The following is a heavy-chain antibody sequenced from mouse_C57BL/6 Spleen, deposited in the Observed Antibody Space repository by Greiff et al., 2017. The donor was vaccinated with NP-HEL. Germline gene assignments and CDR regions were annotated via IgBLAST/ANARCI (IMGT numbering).Heavy chain of an antibody. Sequence: EVKLVESGGDLVKPGGSLKLSCAASGFTFTSYGMSWVRQTPDKRLEWVATISSGGSYTYYPDSVKGRFTISRDNAKNTLYLQMSSLKSEDTAMYYCARHKGDSSGPLFAYWGQGTLVTVSA. J-gene: IGHJ3*01. CDR2: ISSGGSYT. CDR3: ARHKGDSSGPLFAY. CDR1: GFTFTSYG. V-gene: IGHV5-6*01. D-gene: IGHD3-2*02.